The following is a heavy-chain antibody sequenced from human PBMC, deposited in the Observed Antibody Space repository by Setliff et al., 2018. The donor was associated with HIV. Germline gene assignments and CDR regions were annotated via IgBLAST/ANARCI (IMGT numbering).Heavy chain of an antibody. CDR3: VKGFECGGDCYSAFDY. D-gene: IGHD2-21*02. V-gene: IGHV3-30*02. J-gene: IGHJ4*02. CDR1: GFSFSAYG. Sequence: PGGSLRLSCVASGFSFSAYGMYWIRQAPGKGLEWVAFIWYDGSKKYYADSVKGRFTISRDNSKNTLYLQMNSLRIEDTAVYYCVKGFECGGDCYSAFDYWGQGAVVTVSS. CDR2: IWYDGSKK.